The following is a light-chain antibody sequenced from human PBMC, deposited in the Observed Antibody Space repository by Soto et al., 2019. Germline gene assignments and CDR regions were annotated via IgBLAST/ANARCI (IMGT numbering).Light chain of an antibody. V-gene: IGKV3-11*01. J-gene: IGKJ4*01. CDR1: QSLSTY. CDR2: DAS. Sequence: EIVLTQSPATLSLSPGDTATLSCRASQSLSTYLAWYQQKPGQAPRLLIYDASNRATGIPARFSGSGSGTDFTLTISSLQPEDFATYYCLQDYNYPLTFGGGTKVDIK. CDR3: LQDYNYPLT.